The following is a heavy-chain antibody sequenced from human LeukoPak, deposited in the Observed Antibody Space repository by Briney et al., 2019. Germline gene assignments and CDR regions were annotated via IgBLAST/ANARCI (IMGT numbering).Heavy chain of an antibody. J-gene: IGHJ6*03. CDR3: ARSLVGATTHYYYYYMDV. Sequence: SETLSLTCTVSGYSISSGYYWGWIRQPPGKGLEWIGSIYHSGSTYYNPSLKSRVTISVDTSKNQFSPKLSSVTAADTAVYYCARSLVGATTHYYYYYMDVWGKGTTVTVSS. CDR1: GYSISSGYY. V-gene: IGHV4-38-2*02. D-gene: IGHD1-26*01. CDR2: IYHSGST.